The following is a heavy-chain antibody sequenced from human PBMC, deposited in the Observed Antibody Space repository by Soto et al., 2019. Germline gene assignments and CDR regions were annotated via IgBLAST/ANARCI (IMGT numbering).Heavy chain of an antibody. CDR1: GGSFSDYY. Sequence: SETLSLTCALYGGSFSDYYWGWIRQTPGEGLECIGEITHSGSTNYNPSLKSRVTLSLDTSKNQFSLSLTSVTAADTAVYYCARGLRASFGVRLSYYYYGLDVWGQGTTVTVS. CDR3: ARGLRASFGVRLSYYYYGLDV. CDR2: ITHSGST. D-gene: IGHD3-10*01. V-gene: IGHV4-34*01. J-gene: IGHJ6*02.